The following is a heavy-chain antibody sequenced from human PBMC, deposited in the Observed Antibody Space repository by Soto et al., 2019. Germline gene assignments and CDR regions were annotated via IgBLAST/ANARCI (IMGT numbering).Heavy chain of an antibody. CDR3: ATAEVDY. V-gene: IGHV3-74*01. J-gene: IGHJ4*02. CDR1: GFTFGNHW. Sequence: GGSLRLSCVVSGFTFGNHWMHWVRQAPGKGLEWVSRMNSDGSTTNYADSVKGRFTVSRDNAKNTLYLQMNSLRAEDTAVYYCATAEVDYWRPGTLVTVSS. CDR2: MNSDGSTT.